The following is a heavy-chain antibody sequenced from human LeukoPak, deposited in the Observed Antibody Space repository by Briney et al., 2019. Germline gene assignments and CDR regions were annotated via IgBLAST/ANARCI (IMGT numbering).Heavy chain of an antibody. CDR3: ARGSYDYVWGSYRSPFDY. J-gene: IGHJ4*02. CDR2: INHSGST. V-gene: IGHV4-34*01. Sequence: PSETLSLTCAVYGGSFSGYYWSWIRQSPGKGLEWIGEINHSGSTNYNPSLKSRVTISVDTSKNQFSLKLSSVTAADTAVYYCARGSYDYVWGSYRSPFDYWGQGTLVTVSS. D-gene: IGHD3-16*02. CDR1: GGSFSGYY.